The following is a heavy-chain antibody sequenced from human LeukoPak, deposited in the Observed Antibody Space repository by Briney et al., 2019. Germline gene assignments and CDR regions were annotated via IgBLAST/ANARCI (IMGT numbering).Heavy chain of an antibody. J-gene: IGHJ5*01. V-gene: IGHV1-8*03. CDR3: ARMAVSGRYNWFDS. CDR1: AYTSTSND. D-gene: IGHD6-19*01. Sequence: ASVKASCKLSAYTSTSNDTNWVRQATRQGIEWMGWLLPNSGNKGYAQKFQGRVTITRNTSINTAYMERSSLRSDDTAVYYCARMAVSGRYNWFDSEGSGYRVTVTA. CDR2: LLPNSGNK.